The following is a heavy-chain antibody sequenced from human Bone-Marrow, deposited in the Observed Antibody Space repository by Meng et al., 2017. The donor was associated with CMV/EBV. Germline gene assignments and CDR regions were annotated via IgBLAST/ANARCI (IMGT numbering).Heavy chain of an antibody. J-gene: IGHJ5*02. D-gene: IGHD6-6*01. CDR2: IIPIFGTA. CDR3: ASGGVSHRPSIATRRGFGDWFDP. CDR1: GGTFSSYA. Sequence: SVKVSCKASGGTFSSYAISWVRQAPGQGLEWMGGIIPIFGTANYAQKFQGRVTITTDESTSTAYMELSSLRSEDTAVYYCASGGVSHRPSIATRRGFGDWFDPWGQGTLVTVSS. V-gene: IGHV1-69*05.